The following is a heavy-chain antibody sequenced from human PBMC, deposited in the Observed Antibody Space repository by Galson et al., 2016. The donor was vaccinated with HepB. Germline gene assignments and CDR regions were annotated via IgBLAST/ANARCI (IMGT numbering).Heavy chain of an antibody. Sequence: SCKASGYTSANYGITWVRQAPGQGLEWMGWINAYDGSTNYAQKLQGRVTVTTDTSTSTAYMELRSLRSGDTAVYYWSRDFGSYRTSRFDPWGQGTLVTVSS. J-gene: IGHJ5*02. D-gene: IGHD3-16*02. CDR1: GYTSANYG. V-gene: IGHV1-18*01. CDR3: SRDFGSYRTSRFDP. CDR2: INAYDGST.